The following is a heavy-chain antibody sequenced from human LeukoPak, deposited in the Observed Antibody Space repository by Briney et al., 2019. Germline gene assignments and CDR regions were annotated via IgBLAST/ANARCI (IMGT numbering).Heavy chain of an antibody. CDR3: ARGDYDFWSGPYWFDP. CDR2: INHSGST. D-gene: IGHD3-3*01. V-gene: IGHV4-38-2*02. J-gene: IGHJ5*02. CDR1: GYSISSGYY. Sequence: SETLSLTCTVSGYSISSGYYWGYIRQPPGKGLEWIGEINHSGSTNYNPSLKSRVTISVDTSKSQFSLKLSSVTAADTAVYYCARGDYDFWSGPYWFDPWGQGTLVTVSS.